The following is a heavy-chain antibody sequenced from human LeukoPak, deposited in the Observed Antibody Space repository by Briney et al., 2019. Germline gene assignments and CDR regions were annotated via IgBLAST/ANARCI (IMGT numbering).Heavy chain of an antibody. CDR2: INHSGST. Sequence: KSSETLSLNCAVYGGPFSGYYWRWLRQPPGKKQEWIGEINHSGSTNYNPSLKSRVTISVDTSKNQFSLKLSSVTAADTAVYYCAKAVVVVAALHPWGQGTLVTVSS. CDR3: AKAVVVVAALHP. D-gene: IGHD2-15*01. CDR1: GGPFSGYY. J-gene: IGHJ5*02. V-gene: IGHV4-34*01.